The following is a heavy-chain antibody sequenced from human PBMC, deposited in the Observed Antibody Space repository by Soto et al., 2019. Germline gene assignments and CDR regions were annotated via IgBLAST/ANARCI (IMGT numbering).Heavy chain of an antibody. V-gene: IGHV3-13*01. D-gene: IGHD2-15*01. CDR3: ARRYCSANNCPGIGYDY. CDR1: GFTFSSYD. CDR2: IGADGLT. J-gene: IGHJ4*02. Sequence: EVQLVESGGGLVQPGGSLRLSCAASGFTFSSYDMHWVRQITGKGLEWVSAIGADGLTYYLGSVKGRFTISRENIKNSVYLQMNSLRAGDTAVYYCARRYCSANNCPGIGYDYWGPGTLVTVSS.